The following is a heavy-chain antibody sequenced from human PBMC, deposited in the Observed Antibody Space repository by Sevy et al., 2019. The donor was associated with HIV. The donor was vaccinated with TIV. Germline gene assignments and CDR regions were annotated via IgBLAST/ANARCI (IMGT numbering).Heavy chain of an antibody. CDR3: ARAPPVRSGDDSLNWFDP. Sequence: SETLSLTCTVSGGPISVYYWSWIRQPPGKALEYIGDIYYTGSTNYNPSLKSRVTISVDTSKNQLSLKLSSVTAADTAVYYCARAPPVRSGDDSLNWFDPWGQGTLVTVSS. D-gene: IGHD5-12*01. V-gene: IGHV4-59*13. CDR1: GGPISVYY. J-gene: IGHJ5*02. CDR2: IYYTGST.